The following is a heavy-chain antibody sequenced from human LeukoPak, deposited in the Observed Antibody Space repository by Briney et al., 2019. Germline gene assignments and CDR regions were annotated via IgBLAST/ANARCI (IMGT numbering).Heavy chain of an antibody. V-gene: IGHV4-31*03. Sequence: SETLSLTCTVSGDSISSAFYYWSWIRQHPGKGLEWIGYIYHSGTTYYNPSLKTRVTMSLDTSRNQFSLKVYSVTAADTAVYYCARGGIVATISDYFDYWGQGTLVTVSS. CDR1: GDSISSAFYY. CDR3: ARGGIVATISDYFDY. CDR2: IYHSGTT. J-gene: IGHJ4*02. D-gene: IGHD5-12*01.